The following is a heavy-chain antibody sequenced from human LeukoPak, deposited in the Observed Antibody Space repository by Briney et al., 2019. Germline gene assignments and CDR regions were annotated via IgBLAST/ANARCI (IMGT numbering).Heavy chain of an antibody. CDR3: ATTGIRGKYYFDY. CDR1: GFTFSGYG. D-gene: IGHD1-14*01. CDR2: IRYDGSYV. Sequence: PGGSLRVSCAACGFTFSGYGLQWVRQARGKGVEGVAFIRYDGSYVYYADSVNGRFTISRDNSKTTLYLQMNSLRPEDTAVYYCATTGIRGKYYFDYWGQGTLVTVSS. J-gene: IGHJ4*02. V-gene: IGHV3-30*02.